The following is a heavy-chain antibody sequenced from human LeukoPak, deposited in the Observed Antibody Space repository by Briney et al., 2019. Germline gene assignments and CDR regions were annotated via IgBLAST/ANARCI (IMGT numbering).Heavy chain of an antibody. Sequence: GGSLRLSCAASGSTFRNNAMSGGGQAPGKGGEGGSGISGSGGSTEYADSVKGGFTISRDSSKKRLYLQMNSLRAEDTAVYYCAKDHWGSSTARYFDYWGQGTLVPVSS. J-gene: IGHJ4*02. V-gene: IGHV3-23*01. D-gene: IGHD6-13*01. CDR3: AKDHWGSSTARYFDY. CDR2: ISGSGGST. CDR1: GSTFRNNA.